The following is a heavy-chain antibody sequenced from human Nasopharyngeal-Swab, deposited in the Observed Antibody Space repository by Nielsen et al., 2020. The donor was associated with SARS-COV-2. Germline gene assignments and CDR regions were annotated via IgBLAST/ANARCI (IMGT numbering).Heavy chain of an antibody. Sequence: SVKVSCKASGLNSKVSAVQWVRQARGQRLEWIGWIVVGSGNTNYEQKFQERVTITRDMSTSTAYMELSSLRSEDTAVYYCAAPYCSGGSCYDAFDIWGQGTMVTVSS. V-gene: IGHV1-58*01. CDR2: IVVGSGNT. D-gene: IGHD2-15*01. J-gene: IGHJ3*02. CDR3: AAPYCSGGSCYDAFDI. CDR1: GLNSKVSA.